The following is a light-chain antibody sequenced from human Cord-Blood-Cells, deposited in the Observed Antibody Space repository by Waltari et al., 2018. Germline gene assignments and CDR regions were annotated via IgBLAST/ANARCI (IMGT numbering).Light chain of an antibody. Sequence: TVLTQSPGTLSLSPGEGATLFCRASQSVSSSYLAWYQQKPGQAPRLLVYGASSRATGIPDRFSGSGSVTDFTLTISRLEPEDFAVYYCQQYGSAPPVTFGGGTKVEIK. CDR3: QQYGSAPPVT. CDR2: GAS. J-gene: IGKJ4*01. V-gene: IGKV3-20*01. CDR1: QSVSSSY.